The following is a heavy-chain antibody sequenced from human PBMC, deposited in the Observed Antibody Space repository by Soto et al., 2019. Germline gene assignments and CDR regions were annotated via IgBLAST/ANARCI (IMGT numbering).Heavy chain of an antibody. D-gene: IGHD4-17*01. J-gene: IGHJ6*02. CDR2: IIPIFGTA. Sequence: QVQLVQSGAEVKKPGSSVKVSCKASGGTFSSYAISWVRQAPGQGLEWMGGIIPIFGTANYAQKFQGRVTITADESTSTAYMELCSLRSEDTAVYYCARDDYGDQIYYYYGMDVWGQGTTVTVSS. V-gene: IGHV1-69*01. CDR3: ARDDYGDQIYYYYGMDV. CDR1: GGTFSSYA.